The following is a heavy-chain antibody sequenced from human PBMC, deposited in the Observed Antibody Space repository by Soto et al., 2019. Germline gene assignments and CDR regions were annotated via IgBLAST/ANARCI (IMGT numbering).Heavy chain of an antibody. V-gene: IGHV1-69*13. Sequence: ASVKVSCKASRGTFSSYAISWVRQAPGQGLEWMGGIIPIFGTANYAQKFQGRVTITADESTSTAYMELSTVTAADTAVVYCGRAADSSSWNWRGGNWFDPWGQGTLVTVSS. CDR2: IIPIFGTA. CDR3: GRAADSSSWNWRGGNWFDP. D-gene: IGHD6-13*01. CDR1: RGTFSSYA. J-gene: IGHJ5*02.